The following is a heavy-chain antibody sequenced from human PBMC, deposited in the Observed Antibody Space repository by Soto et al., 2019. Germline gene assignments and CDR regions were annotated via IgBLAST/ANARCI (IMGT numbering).Heavy chain of an antibody. CDR3: AKDAYSGSSGGLIDY. V-gene: IGHV3-9*01. CDR1: GFTFDDYG. Sequence: PGGSLRLSCASSGFTFDDYGMHCVRQAPGNGLEWVSGISWNSGSIGYADSVKGRFTISRDNAKNSLYLQMNSLRAEDTALYYCAKDAYSGSSGGLIDYWGQGTLVTVSS. CDR2: ISWNSGSI. J-gene: IGHJ4*02. D-gene: IGHD1-26*01.